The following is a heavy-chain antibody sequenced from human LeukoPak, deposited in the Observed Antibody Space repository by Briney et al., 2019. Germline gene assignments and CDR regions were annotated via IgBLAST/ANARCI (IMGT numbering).Heavy chain of an antibody. D-gene: IGHD3-16*01. J-gene: IGHJ3*01. CDR1: GFSFSSYS. CDR3: ARDKYGGL. CDR2: ISSTSTT. V-gene: IGHV3-48*02. Sequence: PGGSLRLSCAASGFSFSSYSMNWVRQAPGKGLEWVSYISSTSTTYYADSVKGRFTISRDNAKNSLYLQMNSLGDEDTALYYCARDKYGGLWGQGTMVTVSS.